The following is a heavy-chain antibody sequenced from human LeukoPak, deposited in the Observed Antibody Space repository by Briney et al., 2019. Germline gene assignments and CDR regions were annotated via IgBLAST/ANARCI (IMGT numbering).Heavy chain of an antibody. CDR2: IIPILGIA. V-gene: IGHV1-69*04. CDR3: ASPPADYYNRRDYFDY. J-gene: IGHJ4*02. Sequence: SVKLSCKASGGTFSSYVMSWVRQAPGQGLEWMGRIIPILGIANYAQKFQGRVTITADKSTSTAYMELSSLRSEDTAVYYCASPPADYYNRRDYFDYWGQGTLVTVSS. CDR1: GGTFSSYV. D-gene: IGHD3-22*01.